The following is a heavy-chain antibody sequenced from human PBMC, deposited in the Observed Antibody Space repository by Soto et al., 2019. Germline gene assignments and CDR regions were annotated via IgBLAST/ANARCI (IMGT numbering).Heavy chain of an antibody. Sequence: ASVKVSCKASGYTFTGYYMHWVRQAPGQGLEWMGWINPNSGGTNYAQKFQGRVTMTRDTSTSTAYMELSRLRSDDTAVYYCASWPYYYDSSGYSPGDYWGQGTLVTVSS. CDR1: GYTFTGYY. V-gene: IGHV1-2*02. CDR3: ASWPYYYDSSGYSPGDY. CDR2: INPNSGGT. J-gene: IGHJ4*02. D-gene: IGHD3-22*01.